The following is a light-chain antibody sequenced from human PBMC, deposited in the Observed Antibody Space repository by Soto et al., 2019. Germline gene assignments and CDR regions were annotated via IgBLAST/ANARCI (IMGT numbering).Light chain of an antibody. CDR2: GAS. Sequence: IQLTQSPSSLSASVGARVTISCRASQGIANFLAWYQQKPGKAPKLLIYGASTLQGGVPSRFSGSGSGTDFTLTISSLQPEDFATYYCQQLNSFPIPFGPGTKVDIK. V-gene: IGKV1-9*01. CDR1: QGIANF. J-gene: IGKJ3*01. CDR3: QQLNSFPIP.